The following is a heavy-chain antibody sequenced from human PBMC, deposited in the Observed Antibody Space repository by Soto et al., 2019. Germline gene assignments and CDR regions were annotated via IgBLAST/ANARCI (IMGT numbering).Heavy chain of an antibody. CDR1: GFTFSSYS. D-gene: IGHD3-22*01. CDR2: ISSSSYI. CDR3: ARTYYYDSSGYYDDAL. V-gene: IGHV3-21*01. Sequence: PGGSLRLSCAASGFTFSSYSMNWVRQAPGKGLEWVSSISSSSYIYYADSVKGRFTISRDNAKNSLYLQMNSPRAEDTAVYYCARTYYYDSSGYYDDALWGQGTLVTVSS. J-gene: IGHJ4*02.